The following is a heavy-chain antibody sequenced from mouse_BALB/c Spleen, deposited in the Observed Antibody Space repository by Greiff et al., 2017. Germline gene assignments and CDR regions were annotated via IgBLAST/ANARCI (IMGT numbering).Heavy chain of an antibody. J-gene: IGHJ3*01. Sequence: QVQLQQSGPELVKPGASVKISCKASGYAFSSSWMNWVKQRPGQGLEWIGRIYPGDGDTNYNGKFKGKATLTADKSSSTAYMQLSSLTSVDSAVYFCARGGSRFAYWGQGTLVTVSA. CDR1: GYAFSSSW. CDR2: IYPGDGDT. D-gene: IGHD1-1*01. V-gene: IGHV1-82*01. CDR3: ARGGSRFAY.